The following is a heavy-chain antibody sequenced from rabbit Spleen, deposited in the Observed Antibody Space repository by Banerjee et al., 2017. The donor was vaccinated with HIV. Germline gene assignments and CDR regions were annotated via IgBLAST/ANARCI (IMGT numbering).Heavy chain of an antibody. D-gene: IGHD5-1*01. V-gene: IGHV1S47*01. CDR2: IYPATETT. Sequence: QEQLVESGGGLVKPEGSLTLTCKGSGLSLSDKDVMCWVRQAPGKGLEWIGIIYPATETTYYANWVNGRFTISSNTNQNTVSLQMTSLTAADTATYFCARDLVAVIGWNFRLWGPGTLVTVS. CDR3: ARDLVAVIGWNFRL. CDR1: GLSLSDKD. J-gene: IGHJ6*01.